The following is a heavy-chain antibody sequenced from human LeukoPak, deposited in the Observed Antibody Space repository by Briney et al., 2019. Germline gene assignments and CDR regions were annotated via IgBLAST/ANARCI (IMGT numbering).Heavy chain of an antibody. V-gene: IGHV3-21*01. D-gene: IGHD6-19*01. CDR1: GFTFSSYS. Sequence: GGSLRLSCAASGFTFSSYSMNWVRQAPGKGLEWVSSISSSSSYIYYADSVTGRFTISRDNAKNSLYLQMNSPRAEDTAVYYCARDRTAVAGWGAFDIWGQGTMVTVSS. J-gene: IGHJ3*02. CDR3: ARDRTAVAGWGAFDI. CDR2: ISSSSSYI.